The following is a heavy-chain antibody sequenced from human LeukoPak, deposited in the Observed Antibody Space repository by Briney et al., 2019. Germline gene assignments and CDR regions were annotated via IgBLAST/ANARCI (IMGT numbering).Heavy chain of an antibody. CDR2: IYTSGST. J-gene: IGHJ5*02. Sequence: SETLSLTCTVSGGSISSYYWSWIRQPAGKGLEWIGRIYTSGSTNYNPSLKSRVTISVDTSKNQFSLKLSSVTAADTAVYYCARGFRAAADPGQVWFDPWGQGTLVTVSS. D-gene: IGHD6-13*01. V-gene: IGHV4-4*07. CDR3: ARGFRAAADPGQVWFDP. CDR1: GGSISSYY.